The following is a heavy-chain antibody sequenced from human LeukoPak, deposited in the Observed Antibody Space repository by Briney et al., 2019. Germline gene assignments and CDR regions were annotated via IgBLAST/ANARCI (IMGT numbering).Heavy chain of an antibody. D-gene: IGHD6-6*01. CDR1: GFSFSMYW. J-gene: IGHJ3*01. CDR3: ARSSYSSSSSV. CDR2: INTDGSST. V-gene: IGHV3-74*03. Sequence: GGSLRLSCEVSGFSFSMYWMHWVRQAPGKGLVWVTGINTDGSSTTYVESVKGRFTISRDNAKNMLYLQMNSLRAEDTAVYYCARSSYSSSSSVWGQGTMVTVSS.